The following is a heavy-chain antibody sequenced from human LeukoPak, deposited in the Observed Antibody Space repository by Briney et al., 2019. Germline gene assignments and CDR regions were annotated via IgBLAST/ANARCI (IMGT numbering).Heavy chain of an antibody. J-gene: IGHJ4*02. CDR3: ARDTMIVGSVGGLPEY. Sequence: ASVKVSCKASGYTFTSYYMHWVRQAPGQGLEWMGIINPSGGSTSYAQKFQGRVTMTRDTSTSTVYMELSSLRSEDTAVYYCARDTMIVGSVGGLPEYWGQGTLVTVSS. CDR2: INPSGGST. CDR1: GYTFTSYY. D-gene: IGHD3-22*01. V-gene: IGHV1-46*01.